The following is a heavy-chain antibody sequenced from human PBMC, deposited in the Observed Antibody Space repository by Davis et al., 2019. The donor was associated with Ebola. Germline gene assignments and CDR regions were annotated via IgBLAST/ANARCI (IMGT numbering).Heavy chain of an antibody. CDR3: ARRGIAVAGIGIAFDI. V-gene: IGHV5-51*01. CDR1: GYSFTSYW. J-gene: IGHJ3*02. CDR2: IYPGDSDT. Sequence: GESLKISCEGSGYSFTSYWIGWVRQMPGKGLEWMGIIYPGDSDTRYSPSFQGQVTISDDKSISTAYLQWSSLKASDTAMYYCARRGIAVAGIGIAFDIWGQGTMVTVSS. D-gene: IGHD6-19*01.